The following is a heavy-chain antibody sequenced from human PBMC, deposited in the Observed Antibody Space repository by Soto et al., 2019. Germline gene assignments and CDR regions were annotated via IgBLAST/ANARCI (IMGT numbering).Heavy chain of an antibody. CDR2: IWYDGSNK. CDR1: RFSFYYQC. Sequence: PAGFLIPSFASLRFSFYYQCLQRVPQASSEGLEWVAVIWYDGSNKYYADSVKGRFAISRDNSKNTLYLQMNSLRAEDTAVYYCARDQFGDGYKPYFNYYYGMDVWGQGT. J-gene: IGHJ6*02. V-gene: IGHV3-33*01. CDR3: ARDQFGDGYKPYFNYYYGMDV. D-gene: IGHD5-12*01.